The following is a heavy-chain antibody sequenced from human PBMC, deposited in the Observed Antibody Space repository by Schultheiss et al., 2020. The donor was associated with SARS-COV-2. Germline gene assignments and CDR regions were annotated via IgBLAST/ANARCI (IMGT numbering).Heavy chain of an antibody. Sequence: SQTLSLTCNVSGGSISSYYWSWIRQPPGKGLEWIGYIYYSGSTNYNPSLKSRVTISVDTSKNQFSLKLSSVTAADTAVYYCARDSFPNDAFDIWGQGTMVTGSS. J-gene: IGHJ3*02. CDR3: ARDSFPNDAFDI. CDR2: IYYSGST. V-gene: IGHV4-59*01. D-gene: IGHD2/OR15-2a*01. CDR1: GGSISSYY.